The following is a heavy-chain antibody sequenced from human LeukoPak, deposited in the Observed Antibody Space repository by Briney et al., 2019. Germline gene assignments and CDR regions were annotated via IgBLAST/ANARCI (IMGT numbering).Heavy chain of an antibody. V-gene: IGHV4-61*02. CDR1: GGSISSGSYY. J-gene: IGHJ6*03. D-gene: IGHD1-26*01. CDR3: AREVPSYSGSYYPYYYYYMDV. Sequence: SQTLSLTCTVSGGSISSGSYYWSWIRQPAGKGLEWIGRIYTSGSTNYNPSLKSRVTISVDTSKNQFSLKLSSVTAADTAVYYCAREVPSYSGSYYPYYYYYMDVWGKGTTVTVSS. CDR2: IYTSGST.